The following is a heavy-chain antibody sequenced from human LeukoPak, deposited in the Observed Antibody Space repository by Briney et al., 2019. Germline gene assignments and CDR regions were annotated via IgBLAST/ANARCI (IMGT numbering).Heavy chain of an antibody. CDR3: ARAAHTVAGIVY. D-gene: IGHD6-19*01. CDR1: GFTFSSYT. CDR2: IYYDGSNK. Sequence: GSLRLSCAASGFTFSSYTMHWVRQAPGKGLEWVAVIYYDGSNKYYADSVKGRFTISRDISKNTLYLQMNSLRAEDTAVYYCARAAHTVAGIVYWGQGTLLTVSS. J-gene: IGHJ4*02. V-gene: IGHV3-30*04.